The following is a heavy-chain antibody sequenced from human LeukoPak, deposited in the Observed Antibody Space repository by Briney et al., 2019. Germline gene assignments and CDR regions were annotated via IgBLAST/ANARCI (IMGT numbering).Heavy chain of an antibody. CDR3: ARGPPAKPGTGYYYGMDV. V-gene: IGHV4-59*01. J-gene: IGHJ6*02. D-gene: IGHD2-2*01. CDR2: VYSSGST. CDR1: GGSISSYY. Sequence: SETLSLTCTVSGGSISSYYWSWIRQPPGKGLEWIGSVYSSGSTNYNPSLKSRVTTSVDTSKNQFSLKLSSVTAADTAVYYCARGPPAKPGTGYYYGMDVWGQGTTVTVSS.